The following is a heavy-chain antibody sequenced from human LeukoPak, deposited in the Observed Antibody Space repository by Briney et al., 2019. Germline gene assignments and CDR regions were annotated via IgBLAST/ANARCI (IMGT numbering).Heavy chain of an antibody. CDR2: IYPGDSDT. J-gene: IGHJ4*02. CDR1: GYNFATYW. Sequence: GESLKISCKGSGYNFATYWIGWVRQMPGKGLEWMGTIYPGDSDTKYSPSFQGQVTILADKSISTAYLQWSSLKASDTAMYYCARGGDYYGSGNYYNRGGPGTDYWGQGTLVTVSS. V-gene: IGHV5-51*01. CDR3: ARGGDYYGSGNYYNRGGPGTDY. D-gene: IGHD3-10*01.